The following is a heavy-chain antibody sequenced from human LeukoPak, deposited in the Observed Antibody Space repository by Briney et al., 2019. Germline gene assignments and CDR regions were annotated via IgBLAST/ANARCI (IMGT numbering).Heavy chain of an antibody. CDR2: IYYSGST. CDR1: GGSISSSSYY. J-gene: IGHJ6*03. D-gene: IGHD5-12*01. V-gene: IGHV4-39*07. Sequence: SETLSLTCTVSGGSISSSSYYWGWIRQPPGKGLEWIGSIYYSGSTYYNPSLKSRVTISVDTSKNQFSLKLSSVTAADTAVYYCALWGYSGYDSPTGSHYMDVWGKGTTVTVSS. CDR3: ALWGYSGYDSPTGSHYMDV.